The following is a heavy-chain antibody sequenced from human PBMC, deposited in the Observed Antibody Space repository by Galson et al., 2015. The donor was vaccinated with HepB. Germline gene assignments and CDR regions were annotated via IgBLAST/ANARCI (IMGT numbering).Heavy chain of an antibody. Sequence: SLRLSCAASGFTFSSYAMHWVRQAPGKGLEWVAVISYDGSNKYYADSVKGRFTISRDNSKNTLYLQMNSLRAEDTAVYYCARDFMVRGGYFDYWGRGTLVTVSS. D-gene: IGHD3-10*01. CDR3: ARDFMVRGGYFDY. V-gene: IGHV3-30-3*01. CDR2: ISYDGSNK. CDR1: GFTFSSYA. J-gene: IGHJ4*02.